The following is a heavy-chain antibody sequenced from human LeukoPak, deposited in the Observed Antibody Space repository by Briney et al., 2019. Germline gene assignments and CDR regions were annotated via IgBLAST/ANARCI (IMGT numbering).Heavy chain of an antibody. D-gene: IGHD3-16*01. V-gene: IGHV3-21*01. CDR1: GFTFSSYS. Sequence: GGSLRLSCAASGFTFSSYSMNWVRHAPGKGLEWVSSIISSSSYIYYADSVKGRFTISRDNAKNTLYLQMNSLRAEDTAVYYCARDWGRPTDYWGQGTLVTVSS. CDR2: IISSSSYI. CDR3: ARDWGRPTDY. J-gene: IGHJ4*02.